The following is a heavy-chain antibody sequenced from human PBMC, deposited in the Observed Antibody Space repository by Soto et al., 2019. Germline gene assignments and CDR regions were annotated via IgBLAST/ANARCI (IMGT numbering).Heavy chain of an antibody. Sequence: GGSLRLSCVASGFTFSSYAMHWVRQAPGKGLEWLALISYDGSNEYYADSVKGRFIISRDNSKNTLYLQVNSLRAEDTAMYYCTRETMTIRLYFDYWGQGALVTVSS. J-gene: IGHJ4*02. D-gene: IGHD3-3*01. CDR2: ISYDGSNE. CDR1: GFTFSSYA. CDR3: TRETMTIRLYFDY. V-gene: IGHV3-30-3*01.